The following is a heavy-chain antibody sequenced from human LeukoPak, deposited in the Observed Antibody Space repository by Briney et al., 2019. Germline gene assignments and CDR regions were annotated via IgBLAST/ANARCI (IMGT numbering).Heavy chain of an antibody. V-gene: IGHV3-48*04. CDR1: GFTFSIYS. CDR2: ITSSSSSG. Sequence: PGGSLRLSCAASGFTFSIYSMNWVRQAPGKGLEWVSYITSSSSSGYYADSVKGRFTISRDNAKNTLYLQMNSLRAEDTAVYYCATSGPRSGYYVWGQGTLVTVSS. CDR3: ATSGPRSGYYV. J-gene: IGHJ4*02. D-gene: IGHD3-10*02.